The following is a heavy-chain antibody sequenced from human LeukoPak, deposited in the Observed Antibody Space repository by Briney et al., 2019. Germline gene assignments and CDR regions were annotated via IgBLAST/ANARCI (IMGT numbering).Heavy chain of an antibody. J-gene: IGHJ6*03. CDR1: GYTFTSYD. CDR2: MNPNSGNT. V-gene: IGHV1-8*03. Sequence: WASVKVSCKASGYTFTSYDINWVRQATGQGLEWMGWMNPNSGNTGYAQKFQGRVTITRNTSISTAYMELSSLRSEDTAVYYCARLVRYYDSSGYYHPGGYYYMDVWGKGTTVTVSS. CDR3: ARLVRYYDSSGYYHPGGYYYMDV. D-gene: IGHD3-22*01.